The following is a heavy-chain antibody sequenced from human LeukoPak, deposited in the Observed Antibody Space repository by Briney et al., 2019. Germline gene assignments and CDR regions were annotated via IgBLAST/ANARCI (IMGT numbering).Heavy chain of an antibody. D-gene: IGHD4-17*01. J-gene: IGHJ5*02. CDR2: IYYSGST. CDR3: ARASYGDYWFDP. V-gene: IGHV4-30-4*01. Sequence: PSQTLSLTCTVSGGSISSGDYYWGWIRQPPGKGLEWIGYIYYSGSTYYNPSLKSRFTISVDTSKNQFSLKLSSVTAADTAVYYCARASYGDYWFDPWGQGTLVTVSS. CDR1: GGSISSGDYY.